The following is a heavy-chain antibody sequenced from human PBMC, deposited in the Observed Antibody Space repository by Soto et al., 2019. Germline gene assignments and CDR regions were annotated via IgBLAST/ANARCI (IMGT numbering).Heavy chain of an antibody. J-gene: IGHJ4*02. CDR1: GGTFSSYT. Sequence: QVQLVQSGAVVKKPGSSVKVSCKASGGTFSSYTISWVRQAPGQGLEWMGRIIRILGMADYAQKYQGRVTITANKSTSTAYMELSRLRSEDTAVYYCAYYVSGSDYWGQGTLVTVSS. CDR3: AYYVSGSDY. CDR2: IIRILGMA. V-gene: IGHV1-69*02. D-gene: IGHD3-10*01.